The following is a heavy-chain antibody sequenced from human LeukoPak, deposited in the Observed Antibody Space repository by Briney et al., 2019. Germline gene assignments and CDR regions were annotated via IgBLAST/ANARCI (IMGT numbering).Heavy chain of an antibody. CDR1: GGTFSSYA. V-gene: IGHV1-69*05. J-gene: IGHJ6*03. CDR2: IIPIFGTA. D-gene: IGHD1-26*01. CDR3: ARGKGELVRHYYSYSMDV. Sequence: ASVKVSCKASGGTFSSYAISWVRQAPGQGLEWMGGIIPIFGTANYAHKFQGRVTTTTDESTSTSYMELSSLRSEDTAVYYCARGKGELVRHYYSYSMDVWGKGTMVTVSS.